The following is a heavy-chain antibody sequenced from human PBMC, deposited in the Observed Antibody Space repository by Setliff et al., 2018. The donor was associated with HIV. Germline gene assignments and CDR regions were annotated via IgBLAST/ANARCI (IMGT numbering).Heavy chain of an antibody. CDR2: IYYSGST. CDR3: ATEMAAIRQDAFDI. D-gene: IGHD6-19*01. CDR1: GDSINSGNYY. J-gene: IGHJ3*02. Sequence: SETLSLTCTVSGDSINSGNYYWSWIRQHPGKGLEWIGYIYYSGSTYYGPSLKSRVTISVDTSENRFSLTLNSVTAADTAVYYCATEMAAIRQDAFDIWGLGTRVTVSS. V-gene: IGHV4-31*03.